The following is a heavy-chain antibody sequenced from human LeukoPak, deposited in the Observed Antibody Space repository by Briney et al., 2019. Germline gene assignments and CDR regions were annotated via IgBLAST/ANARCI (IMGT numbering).Heavy chain of an antibody. Sequence: SETLSLTCTVSGGSITSFYWTWIRQSAEKGLEWIGRISSSGNTKYNPSLNSRVTMSVDTSKNQFSLNLRSVTAADTAFYYCASQTLPGWYFNVWGRGTLVTVSS. CDR3: ASQTLPGWYFNV. CDR2: ISSSGNT. J-gene: IGHJ2*01. V-gene: IGHV4-4*07. CDR1: GGSITSFY.